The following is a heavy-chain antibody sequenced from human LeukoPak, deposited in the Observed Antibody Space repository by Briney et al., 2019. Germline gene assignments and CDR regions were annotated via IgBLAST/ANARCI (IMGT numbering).Heavy chain of an antibody. CDR3: AREAALVVAAKVDYYYDGMDV. V-gene: IGHV1-69*01. D-gene: IGHD2-15*01. CDR2: IIPIFGTA. CDR1: GGNFSSYA. Sequence: SVKVSCKASGGNFSSYAISWVRQAPGQGLEWMGGIIPIFGTANYAQKFQGRVTITADESTSTAYMELSSLRSEDTAVYYCAREAALVVAAKVDYYYDGMDVWGKGTTVTVSS. J-gene: IGHJ6*04.